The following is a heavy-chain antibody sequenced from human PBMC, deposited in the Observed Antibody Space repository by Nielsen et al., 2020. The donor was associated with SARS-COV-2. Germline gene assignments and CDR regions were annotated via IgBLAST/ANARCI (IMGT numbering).Heavy chain of an antibody. CDR1: GFTFSSYA. V-gene: IGHV3-30*04. CDR2: ISYDGSNK. D-gene: IGHD6-13*01. CDR3: AGEVAAAGDYGMDV. Sequence: GESLKISCAASGFTFSSYAMHWVRQAPGKGLEWVAVISYDGSNKYYADPVKGRFTISGDNSKNTLYLQMNSLRAEDTAVYYCAGEVAAAGDYGMDVWGQGTTVTVSS. J-gene: IGHJ6*02.